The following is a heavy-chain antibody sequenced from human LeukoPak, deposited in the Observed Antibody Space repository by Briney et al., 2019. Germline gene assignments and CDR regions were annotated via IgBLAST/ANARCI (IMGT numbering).Heavy chain of an antibody. J-gene: IGHJ4*02. CDR3: ARCRYRPLCDF. D-gene: IGHD3-16*02. Sequence: GGSLRLSCEASGFTFGSFAMYWVRQAPGKGLEWVANVKQDGSEKYYVDSVKGRFTISRDNARDSVYLQMNSLRAEDTAVYYCARCRYRPLCDFWGRGTLVTVSS. CDR1: GFTFGSFA. V-gene: IGHV3-7*01. CDR2: VKQDGSEK.